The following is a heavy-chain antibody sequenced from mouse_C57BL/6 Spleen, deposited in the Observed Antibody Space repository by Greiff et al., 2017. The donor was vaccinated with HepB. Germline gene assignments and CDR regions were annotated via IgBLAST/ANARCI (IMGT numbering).Heavy chain of an antibody. CDR3: ARKGVTTPRDYAMDY. CDR2: IYPRSGNT. J-gene: IGHJ4*01. CDR1: GYTFTSYG. Sequence: VQRVESGAELARPGASVKLSCKASGYTFTSYGISWVKQRTGQGLEWIGEIYPRSGNTYYNEKFKGKATLTADKSSSTAYMELRSLTSEDSAVYFCARKGVTTPRDYAMDYWGQGTSVTVSS. V-gene: IGHV1-81*01. D-gene: IGHD1-1*01.